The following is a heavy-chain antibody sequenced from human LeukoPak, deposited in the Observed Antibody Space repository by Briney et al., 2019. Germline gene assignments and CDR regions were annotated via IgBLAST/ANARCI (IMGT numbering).Heavy chain of an antibody. Sequence: PGRSLTLSCAASGFTFSRYGMHWVRQAPGKGLEWVAVIWYDGSNKYYVDSVKGRFTIFRDDSRNTLYLQMNSLRAEDTAVYYCAKDLSGGSYYYFDYWGQGTLVTVSS. CDR2: IWYDGSNK. V-gene: IGHV3-33*06. CDR3: AKDLSGGSYYYFDY. D-gene: IGHD1-26*01. J-gene: IGHJ4*02. CDR1: GFTFSRYG.